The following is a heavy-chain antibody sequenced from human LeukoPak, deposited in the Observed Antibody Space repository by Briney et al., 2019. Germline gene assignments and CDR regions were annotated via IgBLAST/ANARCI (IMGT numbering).Heavy chain of an antibody. D-gene: IGHD6-19*01. CDR3: TTDLLFGSSGWYTHFDY. CDR2: IKSKTDGGTT. Sequence: GGSLRLSCAASGFTFSNAWMSWVRQAPGKGLEWVGRIKSKTDGGTTDYAAPVKGRFTISRDDSKNTLYLQMNSLKTEDTAVYYCTTDLLFGSSGWYTHFDYWGQGTLVTVSS. J-gene: IGHJ4*02. CDR1: GFTFSNAW. V-gene: IGHV3-15*01.